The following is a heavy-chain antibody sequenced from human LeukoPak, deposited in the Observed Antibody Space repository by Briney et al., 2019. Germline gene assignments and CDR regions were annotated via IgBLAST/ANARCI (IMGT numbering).Heavy chain of an antibody. J-gene: IGHJ3*02. CDR3: ARVAGGSSGWYYAFDI. V-gene: IGHV1-18*04. Sequence: GASVKVSCKASGYTFTGYYMHWVRQAPGQGLEWMGWISAYNGNTNYAQKLQGRVTMTTDTSTSTAYMELRSLRSDDTAVYYCARVAGGSSGWYYAFDIWGQGTMVTVSS. CDR2: ISAYNGNT. D-gene: IGHD6-19*01. CDR1: GYTFTGYY.